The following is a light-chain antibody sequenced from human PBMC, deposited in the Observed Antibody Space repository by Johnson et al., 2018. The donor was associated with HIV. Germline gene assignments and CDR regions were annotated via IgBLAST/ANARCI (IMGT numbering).Light chain of an antibody. J-gene: IGLJ1*01. CDR2: ENN. CDR1: SSNIGNNY. Sequence: QSVLTQPPSVSAAPGQKVTISCSGSSSNIGNNYVSWYQQLPGTAPKLLIYENNKRPSGIPDRFSGSKSGTSATLGITGLQTGDAADYYCGTWESSLSAGLDVFGPGTRVTVL. V-gene: IGLV1-51*02. CDR3: GTWESSLSAGLDV.